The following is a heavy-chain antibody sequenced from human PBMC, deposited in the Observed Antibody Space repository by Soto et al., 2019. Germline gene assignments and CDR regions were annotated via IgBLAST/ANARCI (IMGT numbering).Heavy chain of an antibody. D-gene: IGHD3-10*01. CDR1: GFTFSSYG. V-gene: IGHV3-30*18. Sequence: QVQLVESGGGVVQPGRSLRLSCAASGFTFSSYGMHWVRQAPGKGLEWVAVISYDGSNKYYADSVKGRFTISRDNSKNTLYLQMNSLRAEDTAVYYCAKEGDGSVSSDDYYGMDVWGQGTTVTVSS. CDR2: ISYDGSNK. CDR3: AKEGDGSVSSDDYYGMDV. J-gene: IGHJ6*02.